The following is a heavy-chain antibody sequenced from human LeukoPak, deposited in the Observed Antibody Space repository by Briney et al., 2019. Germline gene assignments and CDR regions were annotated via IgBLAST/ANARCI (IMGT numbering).Heavy chain of an antibody. CDR1: GFTFNIYA. V-gene: IGHV3-30*04. D-gene: IGHD6-13*01. CDR2: ISYDESDK. CDR3: ARRWSFDH. Sequence: GGSLRLFCAASGFTFNIYAMHWVRQAPGKGLEWVAVISYDESDKYYADSVKGRFTISRDNSKNTLYLQMNSLRVEDTAVYYCARRWSFDHWGQGTLVTVSS. J-gene: IGHJ4*02.